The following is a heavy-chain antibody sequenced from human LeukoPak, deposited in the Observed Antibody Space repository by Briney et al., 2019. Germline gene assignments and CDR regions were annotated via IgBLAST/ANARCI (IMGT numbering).Heavy chain of an antibody. CDR2: IYSGGHT. CDR1: GFIFTSNY. V-gene: IGHV3-53*04. D-gene: IGHD2-21*02. Sequence: PGGSLRLSRAASGFIFTSNYISWVRQAPGKGLEWVSIIYSGGHTYYSDSVKGRFTISRHNSENTLYLQMSSLRPEDTAVYYCATLGSIFWGRGGTASSLWGQGTLVTVSS. CDR3: ATLGSIFWGRGGTASSL. J-gene: IGHJ4*02.